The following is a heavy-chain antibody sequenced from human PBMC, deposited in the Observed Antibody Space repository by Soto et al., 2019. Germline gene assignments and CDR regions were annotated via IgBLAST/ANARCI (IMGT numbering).Heavy chain of an antibody. CDR2: IYYSGST. CDR1: GGSISSGGYY. Sequence: QVQLQESGPGLVKPSQTLSLTCTVSGGSISSGGYYWSWIRQHPGKGLEWIGYIYYSGSTYYNPSLKIRVTISVDTSKNQFSLKLSSVTAADTAVYYCARNFGDGDYCYYYGMDVWGQGTTVTVSS. V-gene: IGHV4-31*03. D-gene: IGHD3-10*01. CDR3: ARNFGDGDYCYYYGMDV. J-gene: IGHJ6*02.